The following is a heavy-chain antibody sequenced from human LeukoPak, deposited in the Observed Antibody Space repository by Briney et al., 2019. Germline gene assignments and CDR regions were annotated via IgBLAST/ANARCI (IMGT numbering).Heavy chain of an antibody. CDR2: IKQDGSEK. J-gene: IGHJ3*02. CDR3: ARTGVTDAFDI. D-gene: IGHD2-21*02. CDR1: GFTFSSYW. V-gene: IGHV3-7*01. Sequence: GGALRLSCAASGFTFSSYWMSWVRQAPGKGLEWVANIKQDGSEKYYVDSVKGRFTISRDNAKNALYLQMNSLRAADTAVYYGARTGVTDAFDIWGQGTMVTVSS.